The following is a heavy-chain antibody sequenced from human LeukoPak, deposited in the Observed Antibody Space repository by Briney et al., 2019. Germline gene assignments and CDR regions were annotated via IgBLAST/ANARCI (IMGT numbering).Heavy chain of an antibody. CDR2: IIPIFGTA. CDR1: GGTFISYA. CDR3: ARISYDSSGYYSYYYYYYGMDV. Sequence: SVKVSCKASGGTFISYAISWVRQAPGQGLEWMGGIIPIFGTANYAQKFQGRVTITADESTSTAYMELSSLRSEDTAVYYCARISYDSSGYYSYYYYYYGMDVWGQGTTVTVSS. D-gene: IGHD3-22*01. V-gene: IGHV1-69*13. J-gene: IGHJ6*02.